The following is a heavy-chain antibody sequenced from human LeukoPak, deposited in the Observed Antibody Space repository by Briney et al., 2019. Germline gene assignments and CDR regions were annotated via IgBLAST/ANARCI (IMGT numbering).Heavy chain of an antibody. V-gene: IGHV4-34*01. D-gene: IGHD3-10*01. J-gene: IGHJ6*03. CDR2: INHSGST. Sequence: PGGSLRLSCAASGFTFSSSAMSWVRQAPGKGLEWIGEINHSGSTNYNPSLKSRVTISVDTSKNQFSLKLSSVTAADTAVYYCARLQAGTREWPSMVRGVTYFYYMDVWGKGTTVTISS. CDR3: ARLQAGTREWPSMVRGVTYFYYMDV. CDR1: GFTFSSSA.